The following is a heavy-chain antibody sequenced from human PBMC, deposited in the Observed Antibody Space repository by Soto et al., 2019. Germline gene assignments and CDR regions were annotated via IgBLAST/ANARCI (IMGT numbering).Heavy chain of an antibody. J-gene: IGHJ5*02. D-gene: IGHD2-15*01. CDR2: IIPILGTA. V-gene: IGHV1-69*10. Sequence: GASVKVSCKASGGTFSSYAISWVRQAPGQGLEWMGGIIPILGTANYAQKFQGRVTITADKSTSTAYMELSSLRSEDTAVYYCARNRGVVVVVAATAPGWFDPWGQGTLVTVSS. CDR1: GGTFSSYA. CDR3: ARNRGVVVVVAATAPGWFDP.